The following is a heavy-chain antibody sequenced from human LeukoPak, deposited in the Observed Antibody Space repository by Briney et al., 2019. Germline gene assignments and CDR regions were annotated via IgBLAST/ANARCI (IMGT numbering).Heavy chain of an antibody. V-gene: IGHV3-15*01. CDR1: GFTCTNAW. CDR2: IRRKTDGGTA. Sequence: GGCLRLSREAPGFTCTNAWVRWGRQAPGEGPEWVGRIRRKTDGGTADYAAPVMGRFTISRDDSNNTLYLQMNSLKTEDTAVYYCISGFCSSASCYAWARGTLVIVSS. CDR3: ISGFCSSASCYA. J-gene: IGHJ2*01. D-gene: IGHD2-2*01.